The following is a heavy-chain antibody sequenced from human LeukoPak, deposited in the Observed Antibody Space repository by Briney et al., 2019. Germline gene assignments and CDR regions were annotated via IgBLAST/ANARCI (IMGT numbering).Heavy chain of an antibody. J-gene: IGHJ4*02. CDR2: ISSSSNYI. Sequence: GGSLRLSCAASGFTFSSYDMNWVRQAPGKGLEWVSSISSSSNYIHYADAVKGRFTISRDNAKNSLYLQMNSLRAEDTAVYFCARGTLGAWGWWGQGTLVTVSS. CDR1: GFTFSSYD. V-gene: IGHV3-21*01. CDR3: ARGTLGAWGW. D-gene: IGHD6-19*01.